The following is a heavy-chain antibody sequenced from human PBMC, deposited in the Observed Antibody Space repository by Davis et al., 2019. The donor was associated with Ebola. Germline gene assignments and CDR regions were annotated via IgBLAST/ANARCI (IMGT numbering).Heavy chain of an antibody. CDR3: AIAKSGEDAFDI. J-gene: IGHJ3*02. CDR2: ISGSGGST. D-gene: IGHD1-26*01. CDR1: GFTFSSYA. Sequence: PGGSLRLSCAASGFTFSSYAMSWVRQAPGKGLEWVSAISGSGGSTYYADSVKGRFTISRDNSKNTLYLQMNSLRAEDTAVYYCAIAKSGEDAFDIWGQGTMVTVSS. V-gene: IGHV3-23*01.